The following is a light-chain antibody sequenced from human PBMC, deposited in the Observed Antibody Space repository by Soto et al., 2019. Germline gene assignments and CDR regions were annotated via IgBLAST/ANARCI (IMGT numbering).Light chain of an antibody. CDR1: QSVDTY. CDR2: DAS. Sequence: EIVLTQSPATLSLSPGERATLSCRASQSVDTYLAWYQQKPGQSPRLLIHDASKRATGLPARFSGSGSGSDFTLTISSLEPEDLAVYYCQQRSLWPWTFGQGTKVEIK. V-gene: IGKV3-11*01. CDR3: QQRSLWPWT. J-gene: IGKJ1*01.